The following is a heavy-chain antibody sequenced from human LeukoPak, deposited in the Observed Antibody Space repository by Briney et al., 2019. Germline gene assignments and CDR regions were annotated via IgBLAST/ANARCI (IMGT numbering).Heavy chain of an antibody. D-gene: IGHD2-2*01. V-gene: IGHV3-7*03. Sequence: GGSLRLSCSVSGFTFSTYVMHWVRQAPGKGLEWVAHIKQDGSEKYYVDSLKGRFTISRDNAKNSLFLQMNSLRAEDTAVYYCVRDCSSASLSSGCYYAMDVWGKGTTVTVSS. CDR2: IKQDGSEK. J-gene: IGHJ6*04. CDR3: VRDCSSASLSSGCYYAMDV. CDR1: GFTFSTYV.